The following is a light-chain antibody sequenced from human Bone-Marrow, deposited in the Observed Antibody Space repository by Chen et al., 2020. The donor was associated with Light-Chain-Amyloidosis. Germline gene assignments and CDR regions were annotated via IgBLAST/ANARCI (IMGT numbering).Light chain of an antibody. CDR3: QQYGSSPPT. CDR2: GAS. V-gene: IGKV3-20*01. CDR1: QSVSSSY. J-gene: IGKJ1*01. Sequence: EIVLTQSPGTLSLSPGERATLSCRASQSVSSSYLAWYQQKPGQAPRLLIYGASSRATGIPDRFSCSGSGTDFTLTISRLEPEDLAVDYWQQYGSSPPTFGQGTKVEIK.